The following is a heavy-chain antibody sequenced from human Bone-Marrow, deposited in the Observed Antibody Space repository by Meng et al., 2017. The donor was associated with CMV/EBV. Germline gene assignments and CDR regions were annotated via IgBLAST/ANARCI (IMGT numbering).Heavy chain of an antibody. Sequence: GESLKISCAASGFTFSSYGMHWVRQAPGKGLEWVAFIRYDGSNKYYADSVKGRFTISRDNSKNTLYLQMNSLRAEDTAVYYCAKDLSSEEWLLVSYYYYSISVYGQGTTVTVSS. CDR3: AKDLSSEEWLLVSYYYYSISV. J-gene: IGHJ6*02. CDR2: IRYDGSNK. D-gene: IGHD3-3*01. CDR1: GFTFSSYG. V-gene: IGHV3-30*02.